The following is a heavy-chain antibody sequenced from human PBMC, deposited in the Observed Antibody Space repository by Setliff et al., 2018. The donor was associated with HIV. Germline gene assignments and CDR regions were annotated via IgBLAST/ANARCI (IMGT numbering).Heavy chain of an antibody. Sequence: GWSLRLSCAASGFTFSTYSMNWVRQAPGKGLEWVSYISGTSGTMYYADSVKGRFTISRDNAKNSLFLQMNSLTAEDTAVYYCARDPRASYLSYYYYHYLDVWGKGTTVTVSS. V-gene: IGHV3-48*01. CDR1: GFTFSTYS. J-gene: IGHJ6*03. D-gene: IGHD3-16*02. CDR2: ISGTSGTM. CDR3: ARDPRASYLSYYYYHYLDV.